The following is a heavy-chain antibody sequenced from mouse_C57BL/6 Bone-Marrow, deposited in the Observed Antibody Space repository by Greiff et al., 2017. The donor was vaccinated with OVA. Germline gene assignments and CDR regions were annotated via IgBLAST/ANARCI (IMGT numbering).Heavy chain of an antibody. Sequence: VQLKQSGPELVKPGASVKISCKASGYSFTGYYMNWVKQSPEKSLEWIGEINPSTGGTTYNQKFKAKATLTVDKSSSTAYMQLKSLTSEDSAVYYCARGGDYWGQGTTLTVSS. CDR2: INPSTGGT. CDR3: ARGGDY. CDR1: GYSFTGYY. V-gene: IGHV1-42*01. J-gene: IGHJ2*01.